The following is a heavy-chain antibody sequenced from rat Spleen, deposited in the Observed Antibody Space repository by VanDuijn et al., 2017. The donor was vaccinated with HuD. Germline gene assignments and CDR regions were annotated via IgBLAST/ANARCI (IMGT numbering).Heavy chain of an antibody. CDR2: ISSDGSST. J-gene: IGHJ3*01. D-gene: IGHD1-12*01. CDR1: GFTFSDYN. CDR3: ARDVVAY. Sequence: EVQLVESGGGLVQPGRSLKLSCAASGFTFSDYNMAWVRQAPKKGLEWVATISSDGSSTYYRDSVMGRFTISRDNPKSTLDLQMDSLRSEDTATYYCARDVVAYWGQGTLVTVSS. V-gene: IGHV5-7*01.